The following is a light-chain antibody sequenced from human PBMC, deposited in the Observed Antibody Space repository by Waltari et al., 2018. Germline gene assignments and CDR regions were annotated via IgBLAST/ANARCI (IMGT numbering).Light chain of an antibody. J-gene: IGLJ2*01. Sequence: SSELTQDPAVSVALGQTVRITCQGDSLRNYSASWYQQKPGQAPILVIYGKNNWPSGIPDRFSGSRSGNTASLTITGAQADDEADYYCNSRDSSAKHVVFGGGTKLTVL. V-gene: IGLV3-19*01. CDR1: SLRNYS. CDR2: GKN. CDR3: NSRDSSAKHVV.